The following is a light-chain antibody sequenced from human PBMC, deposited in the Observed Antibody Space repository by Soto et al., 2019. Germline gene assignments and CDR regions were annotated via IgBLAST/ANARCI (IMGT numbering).Light chain of an antibody. V-gene: IGKV3-11*01. CDR1: QSISTY. CDR2: DAS. CDR3: QQRSNWPPIT. J-gene: IGKJ5*01. Sequence: EIVLTQSPATLSLYPGERATLSCRASQSISTYLAWYQQKPDQAPRLLIYDASNRATGIPARFSGSGSGTDFTLTISSLEPEDSAVYYCQQRSNWPPITFGQGRLLEIK.